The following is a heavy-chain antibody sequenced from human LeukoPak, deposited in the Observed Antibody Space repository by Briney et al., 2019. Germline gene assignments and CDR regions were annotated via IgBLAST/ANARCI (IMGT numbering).Heavy chain of an antibody. J-gene: IGHJ4*02. CDR1: GFTFSSYE. CDR3: ARGDGVRQQDYYFDY. V-gene: IGHV3-48*03. CDR2: ISSSGSTI. Sequence: GGSLRLSCAASGFTFSSYEMNWVRQAPGKGLEWVSYISSSGSTIYYADSVKGRFTISRDNAKNSLYLQMNSLRAEDTAVYYCARGDGVRQQDYYFDYWGRGTLVPVSS. D-gene: IGHD6-13*01.